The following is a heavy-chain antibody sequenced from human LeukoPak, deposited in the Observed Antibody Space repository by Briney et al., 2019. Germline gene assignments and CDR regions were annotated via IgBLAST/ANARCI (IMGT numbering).Heavy chain of an antibody. CDR2: INHSGST. D-gene: IGHD3-10*01. J-gene: IGHJ5*02. CDR1: GGSFSGYY. V-gene: IGHV4-34*01. Sequence: SETLSLTCAVYGGSFSGYYWSWIRQPPGKGLEWIGEINHSGSTNYNPSLKSRVTISVDTSKNQFSLKLSSVTAADTAVYYCARETRYYYGSGSLNWFDPWGQGTLVTVSS. CDR3: ARETRYYYGSGSLNWFDP.